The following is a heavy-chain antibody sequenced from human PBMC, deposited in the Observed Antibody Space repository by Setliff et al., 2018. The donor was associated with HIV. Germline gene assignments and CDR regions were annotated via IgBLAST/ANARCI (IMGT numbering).Heavy chain of an antibody. V-gene: IGHV4-38-2*01. CDR2: IYHSGNT. CDR1: GYSISSGYY. D-gene: IGHD6-13*01. CDR3: ATIAAAGLDAFNI. Sequence: SETLSLTCAVSGYSISSGYYWGWIRQPPGKGLEWIGSIYHSGNTYYNPSLKSRVTMSLDTTKNQLSLKLNSVTGADKAVYYCATIAAAGLDAFNIWGQGTRVT. J-gene: IGHJ3*02.